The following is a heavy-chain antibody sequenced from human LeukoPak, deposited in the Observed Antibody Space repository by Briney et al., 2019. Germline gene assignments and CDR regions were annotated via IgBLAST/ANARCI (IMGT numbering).Heavy chain of an antibody. CDR2: IIPIFGTA. CDR1: GGTFSSYA. D-gene: IGHD2-2*02. Sequence: ASVKVSCKASGGTFSSYAISWVRQAPGQGLEWMGRIIPIFGTANYAQKFQGRVTITTDESTSTAYMELSSLRSEDTAVYYCAGDTYPDAFDIWGQGTMVTVSS. V-gene: IGHV1-69*05. J-gene: IGHJ3*02. CDR3: AGDTYPDAFDI.